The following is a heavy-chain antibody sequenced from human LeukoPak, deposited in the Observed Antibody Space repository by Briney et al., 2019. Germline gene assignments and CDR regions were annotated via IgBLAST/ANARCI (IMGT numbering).Heavy chain of an antibody. V-gene: IGHV1-2*02. CDR3: ARTTYYYDSSGLQGAFDI. J-gene: IGHJ3*02. D-gene: IGHD3-22*01. CDR1: GYTFTGYY. CDR2: INPNSGGT. Sequence: ASVKVSCKASGYTFTGYYMHWVRQAPGQGLEWMGWINPNSGGTNYAQKFQGRVTMTRDTSISTAYMELSRLRSDDTAVYYCARTTYYYDSSGLQGAFDIWGQGTIVTVSS.